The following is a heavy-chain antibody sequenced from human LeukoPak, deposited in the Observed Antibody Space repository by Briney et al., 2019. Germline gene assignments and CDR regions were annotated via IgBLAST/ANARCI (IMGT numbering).Heavy chain of an antibody. CDR2: ISGDGTET. J-gene: IGHJ6*02. V-gene: IGHV3-23*01. Sequence: PGGSLRLSCTASGLIFRNYAMTWVRQAPRKGLEWVSTISGDGTETFYADSVKGRFTISRDNSKKMLYLQMSSLRAEDTAVYYCARDVGYSSGWYDYYYGVDVWGQGTTVTVSS. D-gene: IGHD6-19*01. CDR3: ARDVGYSSGWYDYYYGVDV. CDR1: GLIFRNYA.